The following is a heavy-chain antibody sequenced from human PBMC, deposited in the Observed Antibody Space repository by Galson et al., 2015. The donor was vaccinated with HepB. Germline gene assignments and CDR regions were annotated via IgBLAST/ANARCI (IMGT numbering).Heavy chain of an antibody. D-gene: IGHD6-13*01. Sequence: ETLSLTCVVSRGSLSGYFWSWIRQSPGEGLEWIGEINHSGNTNFHPSLKSRVTTSLDTSKNQFSLNLTSVTAADTAVYYCARGELTSTWAAPGYWGQGILVTVSP. V-gene: IGHV4-34*01. CDR3: ARGELTSTWAAPGY. CDR2: INHSGNT. CDR1: RGSLSGYF. J-gene: IGHJ4*02.